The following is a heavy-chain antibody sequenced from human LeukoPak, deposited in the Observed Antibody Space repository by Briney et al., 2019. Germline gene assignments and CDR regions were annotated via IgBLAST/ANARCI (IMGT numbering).Heavy chain of an antibody. CDR3: ARRGSYLSE. V-gene: IGHV3-7*05. J-gene: IGHJ4*02. CDR1: GFTFSSYA. D-gene: IGHD1-26*01. CDR2: IYQDGSEK. Sequence: GGSLRLSCAASGFTFSSYAMSWVRQAPGKGLEWVATIYQDGSEKYYVDSVKGRFTISRDNAKNSLYLQMNSLRVEDTAVYYCARRGSYLSEWGQGTLVTVSS.